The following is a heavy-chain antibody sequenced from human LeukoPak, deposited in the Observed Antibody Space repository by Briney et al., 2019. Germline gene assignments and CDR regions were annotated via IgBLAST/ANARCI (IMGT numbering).Heavy chain of an antibody. CDR3: TTGTFDWLSRYYFDY. V-gene: IGHV3-15*01. CDR1: GFTFSNVW. D-gene: IGHD3-9*01. J-gene: IGHJ4*02. CDR2: IKSKTDGGTT. Sequence: GGSLRLSCAASGFTFSNVWMSWVRQAPGKGLEWVGRIKSKTDGGTTDYAAPVKGRFTISRDDSKNTLYLQMNSLKTEDTAVYYCTTGTFDWLSRYYFDYWGQGTLVTVSS.